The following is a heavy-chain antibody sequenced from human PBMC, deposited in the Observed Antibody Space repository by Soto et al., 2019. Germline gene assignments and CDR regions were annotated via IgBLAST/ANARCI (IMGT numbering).Heavy chain of an antibody. CDR1: GGSFSCYS. J-gene: IGHJ4*02. V-gene: IGHV4-34*01. CDR3: ARDGINSYNEYYFDS. CDR2: INRSGTT. D-gene: IGHD1-26*01. Sequence: SADLSLTCAVYGGSFSCYSLTWIRQHPGKGLEWIWEINRSGTTNYNPSLKSLVTLSLDTSKTQFSLKLNSVTAADTGVYYCARDGINSYNEYYFDSWGQGTVVIVAT.